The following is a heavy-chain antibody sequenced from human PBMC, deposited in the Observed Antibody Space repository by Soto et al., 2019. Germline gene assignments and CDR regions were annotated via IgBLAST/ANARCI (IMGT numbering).Heavy chain of an antibody. CDR1: GFTFSSYA. CDR3: AKSPLVVAGFPYDY. J-gene: IGHJ4*02. Sequence: GGSLRLSCAASGFTFSSYAMSWVRQAPGKGLEWVSAISGSGGSTYYADSGKGRFTISRDNSKNTLYLQMNILRAEDTAVYYCAKSPLVVAGFPYDYWGQGTLVTVSS. CDR2: ISGSGGST. D-gene: IGHD6-19*01. V-gene: IGHV3-23*01.